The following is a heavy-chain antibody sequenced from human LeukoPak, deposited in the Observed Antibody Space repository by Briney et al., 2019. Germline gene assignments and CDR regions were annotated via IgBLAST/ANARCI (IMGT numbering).Heavy chain of an antibody. V-gene: IGHV4-39*07. Sequence: SETLSLTCTVSGGSISSSSYYWGWIRQPPGKGLEWIGSIYYSGSTYYNPSLKSRVTISVDTSKNQFSLKLSSVTAADTAVYYCAREGAVQPLYYYYGMDVWGQGTTVTVSS. CDR3: AREGAVQPLYYYYGMDV. CDR1: GGSISSSSYY. CDR2: IYYSGST. J-gene: IGHJ6*02. D-gene: IGHD1-1*01.